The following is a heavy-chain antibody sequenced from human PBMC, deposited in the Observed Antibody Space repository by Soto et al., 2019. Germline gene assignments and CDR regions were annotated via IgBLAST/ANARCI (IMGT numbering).Heavy chain of an antibody. CDR2: LCHSGST. J-gene: IGHJ4*02. D-gene: IGHD6-25*01. V-gene: IGHV4-59*12. CDR3: ARGAGYFEGGS. CDR1: GTSISGFY. Sequence: PSETLSLTCSVSGTSISGFYWSWIRQPPGKGLEWIGYLCHSGSTDYNPSLRGRATISLDTSRRQLSLKLESVTAADTAVYYCARGAGYFEGGSWGQGTLVTVSS.